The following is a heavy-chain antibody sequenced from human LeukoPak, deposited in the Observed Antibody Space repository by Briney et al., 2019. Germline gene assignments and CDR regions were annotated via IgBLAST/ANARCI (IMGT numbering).Heavy chain of an antibody. CDR3: ARGNWNDVVGYYFDY. CDR2: IYHSGSP. V-gene: IGHV4-38-2*02. Sequence: SETLSLTCTVSGYSISSGYYWGWIRQPPGKGLEWIGSIYHSGSPYYNPSLKSRVTISVDTSKNHFSLKLSSVTAADTAVYYCARGNWNDVVGYYFDYWGQGTLVTVSS. CDR1: GYSISSGYY. J-gene: IGHJ4*02. D-gene: IGHD1-1*01.